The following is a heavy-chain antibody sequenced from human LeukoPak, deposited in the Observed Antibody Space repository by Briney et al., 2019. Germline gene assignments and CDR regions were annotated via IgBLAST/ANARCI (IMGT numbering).Heavy chain of an antibody. D-gene: IGHD3-10*01. CDR2: INHSGST. CDR3: ARDQGFQSALFDY. Sequence: SETLSLTCAVYGGSFSGYYWSWIRQPPGKGLEWIGEINHSGSTNYNPSLKSRVTISVDKSKNQFSLKMSSVTAADTAMYYCARDQGFQSALFDYWGQGTLVTVSS. J-gene: IGHJ4*02. CDR1: GGSFSGYY. V-gene: IGHV4-34*01.